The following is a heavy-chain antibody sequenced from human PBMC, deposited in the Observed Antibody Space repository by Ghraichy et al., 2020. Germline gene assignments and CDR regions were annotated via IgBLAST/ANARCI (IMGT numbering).Heavy chain of an antibody. CDR3: ARGYCSGGSCYSEPLYYFDY. V-gene: IGHV4-34*01. J-gene: IGHJ4*02. CDR1: GGSFSGYY. Sequence: SDTLSLTCAVYGGSFSGYYWSWIRQPPGKGLEWIGEINHSGSTNYNPSLKSRVTISVDTSKNQFSLKLSSVTAADTAVYYCARGYCSGGSCYSEPLYYFDYWGQGTLVTVSS. CDR2: INHSGST. D-gene: IGHD2-15*01.